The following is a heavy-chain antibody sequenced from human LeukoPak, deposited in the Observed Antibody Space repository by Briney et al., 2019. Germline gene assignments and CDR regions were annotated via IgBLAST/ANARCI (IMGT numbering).Heavy chain of an antibody. Sequence: PGGSLRLSCAASGFTSSDYYMSWIRQAPGQGLEWVSYISSSGSTIYYADSVKGRFTISRDNAKNSLYLQMNSLRAEDTAVYFFKKKTSYDILTGYTYGMDVWGQGTTVTVSS. CDR3: KKKTSYDILTGYTYGMDV. CDR1: GFTSSDYY. CDR2: ISSSGSTI. D-gene: IGHD3-9*01. J-gene: IGHJ6*02. V-gene: IGHV3-11*01.